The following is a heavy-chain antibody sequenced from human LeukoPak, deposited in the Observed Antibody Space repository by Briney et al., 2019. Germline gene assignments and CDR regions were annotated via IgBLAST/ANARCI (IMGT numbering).Heavy chain of an antibody. D-gene: IGHD3-9*01. CDR1: GYTFTSYG. CDR2: ISAYNGNT. V-gene: IGHV1-18*01. Sequence: ASVKVSCKASGYTFTSYGISWVRQAPGQGLEWMGWISAYNGNTNYAQELQGRVTMTTDTSTSTAYMELRSLRSDDTAVYYCARVGLRYFDWLGFREIHRIDYWGQGTLVTVSS. J-gene: IGHJ4*02. CDR3: ARVGLRYFDWLGFREIHRIDY.